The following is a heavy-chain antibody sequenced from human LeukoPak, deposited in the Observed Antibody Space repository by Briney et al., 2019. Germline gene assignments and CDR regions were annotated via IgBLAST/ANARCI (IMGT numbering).Heavy chain of an antibody. CDR1: GYTFTGYY. CDR2: INPNSGGT. D-gene: IGHD3-3*01. CDR3: ARFPAGGVVIRKYYFDY. Sequence: ASVKVSCKASGYTFTGYYLHWVRQAPGQGLEWMGWINPNSGGTNYAQKFQGRVTMTRDTSISTAYMELSRLRYDDTAVFYCARFPAGGVVIRKYYFDYWGQGTLVTVSS. V-gene: IGHV1-2*02. J-gene: IGHJ4*02.